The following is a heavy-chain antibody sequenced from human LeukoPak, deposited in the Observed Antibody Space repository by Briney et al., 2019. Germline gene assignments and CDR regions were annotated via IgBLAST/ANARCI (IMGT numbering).Heavy chain of an antibody. CDR2: ISYDGSNK. CDR3: AKGGDYGDYDVTPFDS. D-gene: IGHD4-17*01. J-gene: IGHJ4*02. Sequence: GRSLRLSCAASGFTFSSYGMHWVRQAPGKGLEWVAVISYDGSNKYYADSVKGRFTISRDNSKNTLYLQMNSLRAEDTAVYYCAKGGDYGDYDVTPFDSWGQGTLVTVSS. V-gene: IGHV3-30*18. CDR1: GFTFSSYG.